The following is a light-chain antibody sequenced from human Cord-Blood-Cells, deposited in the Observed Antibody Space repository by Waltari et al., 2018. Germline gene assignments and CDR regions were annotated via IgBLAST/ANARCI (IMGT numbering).Light chain of an antibody. CDR1: SSDVGGYNY. V-gene: IGLV2-14*01. CDR3: SSYTSSSTWV. Sequence: QSALTQPASVSGSPGQSITISCTGSSSDVGGYNYVSWFSQHPGKAPKLMLYDVSKRPSVVSNRFSGSKSGNTASLTISGLQAEDEADYYCSSYTSSSTWVFGGGTKLTVL. J-gene: IGLJ3*02. CDR2: DVS.